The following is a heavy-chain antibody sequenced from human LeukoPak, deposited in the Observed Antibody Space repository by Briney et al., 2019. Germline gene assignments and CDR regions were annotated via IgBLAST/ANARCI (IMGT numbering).Heavy chain of an antibody. CDR2: ISSSGSTI. D-gene: IGHD4-17*01. CDR1: GFTFSDYY. Sequence: KTGGSLRLSCAASGFTFSDYYMSWIRQAPGKGLEWVSYISSSGSTIYYADSVKGRFTISRDNAKNSLYLQMNSLRAEDTAVYYCARHGDYAAHYFDYWGQGTLVTVSS. J-gene: IGHJ4*02. V-gene: IGHV3-11*04. CDR3: ARHGDYAAHYFDY.